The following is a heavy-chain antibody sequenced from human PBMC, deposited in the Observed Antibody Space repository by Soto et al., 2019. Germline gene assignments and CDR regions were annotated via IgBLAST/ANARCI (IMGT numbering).Heavy chain of an antibody. CDR3: ASRPNSPTVAHY. V-gene: IGHV4-39*01. J-gene: IGHJ4*02. Sequence: QLQLQESGPGLVKPSETLSLTCTVSGGSISSSSYYWGWIRQPPGKGLEWIGSIYYSGSTYYNPSLKSRVTISVDTSQNQFSLKLRSVTAADTAVYYCASRPNSPTVAHYWGQGTLVTVSS. CDR1: GGSISSSSYY. CDR2: IYYSGST. D-gene: IGHD4-17*01.